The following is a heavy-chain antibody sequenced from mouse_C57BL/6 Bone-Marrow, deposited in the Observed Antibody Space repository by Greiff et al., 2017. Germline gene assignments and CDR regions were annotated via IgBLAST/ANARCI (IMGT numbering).Heavy chain of an antibody. V-gene: IGHV14-4*01. CDR1: GFNIKDYY. Sequence: VQLQQSGAELVKPGASVKLSCTASGFNIKDYYMHWVKQRPEQGLEWIGWIDPENGDTEYASKFPGKATITADTSSNTAYLQLSSLTSEDTAVYYCTTPLITTVVAKWYFDVWGTGTTVTVSS. CDR2: IDPENGDT. CDR3: TTPLITTVVAKWYFDV. J-gene: IGHJ1*03. D-gene: IGHD1-1*01.